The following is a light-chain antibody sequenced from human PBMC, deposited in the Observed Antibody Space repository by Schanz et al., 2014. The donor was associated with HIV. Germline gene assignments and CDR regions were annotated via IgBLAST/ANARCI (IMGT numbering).Light chain of an antibody. CDR2: DVS. J-gene: IGLJ2*01. V-gene: IGLV2-14*03. CDR3: SSYTSSILI. Sequence: QSALTQPASVSGSPGQSITIPCTGTSSDVGGYNYVAWYQQHPGKAPKLMIYDVSDRPSGVSNRFSGSKSGNTASLSISGLQAEDEADYYCSSYTSSILIFGGGTKLTVL. CDR1: SSDVGGYNY.